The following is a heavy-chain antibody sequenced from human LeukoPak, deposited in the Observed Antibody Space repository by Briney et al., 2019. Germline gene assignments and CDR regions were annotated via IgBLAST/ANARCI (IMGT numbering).Heavy chain of an antibody. CDR3: AREDSAGATFDY. J-gene: IGHJ4*02. CDR1: GMSVSSNY. CDR2: IYAGGGT. V-gene: IGHV3-66*01. Sequence: PGGSLRLSCAVSGMSVSSNYMTWVRQAPGKGLEWVSVIYAGGGTHYGDSVRGRFTISSDISKNAFYLQMNSLRADDTALYYCAREDSAGATFDYWGQGTLVTVSS. D-gene: IGHD2-21*01.